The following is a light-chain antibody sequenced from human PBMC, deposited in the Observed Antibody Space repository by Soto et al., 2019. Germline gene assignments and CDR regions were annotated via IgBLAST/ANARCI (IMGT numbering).Light chain of an antibody. CDR2: AAS. CDR1: QDIAIY. Sequence: DIQMTQSPSALSASVGDRATITCRASQDIAIYLAWYQQKPGEAPKLLIYAASTLQSGVPSRFSGSGSGTEFTLTITSLQPEDFAAYYCQQLNSYPLTFGGGTKVDIK. J-gene: IGKJ4*01. V-gene: IGKV1-9*01. CDR3: QQLNSYPLT.